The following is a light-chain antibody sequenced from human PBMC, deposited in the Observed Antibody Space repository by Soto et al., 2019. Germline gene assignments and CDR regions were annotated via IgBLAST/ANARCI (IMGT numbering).Light chain of an antibody. Sequence: EIVLTQSPGTLSLSPGERATLSCRASQSVSSSYLAWYQQKPGQAPRLLIYGASSRATGIPDRFSGSWSGTDFTLTISRLEPEDFAVYYCQQYGSSFTFGHGTTVDIK. CDR2: GAS. CDR3: QQYGSSFT. CDR1: QSVSSSY. J-gene: IGKJ3*01. V-gene: IGKV3-20*01.